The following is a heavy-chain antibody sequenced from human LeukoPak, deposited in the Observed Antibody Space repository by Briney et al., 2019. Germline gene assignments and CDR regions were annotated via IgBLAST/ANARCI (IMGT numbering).Heavy chain of an antibody. CDR2: IKQDGSEK. Sequence: GGSLRLSCAASGFTFSDYYMSWIRQAPGKGLEWVANIKQDGSEKYYVDSVKGRFTISRDNAKNSLYLQMNSLRAEDTAVYYCARAAGGCSGGSCYRLDYWGQGTLVTVSS. V-gene: IGHV3-7*01. CDR1: GFTFSDYY. D-gene: IGHD2-15*01. CDR3: ARAAGGCSGGSCYRLDY. J-gene: IGHJ4*02.